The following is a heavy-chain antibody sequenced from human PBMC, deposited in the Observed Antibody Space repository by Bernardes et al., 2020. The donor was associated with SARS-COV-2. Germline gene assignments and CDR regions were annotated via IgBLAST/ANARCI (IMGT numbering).Heavy chain of an antibody. CDR1: GYTFTSYY. V-gene: IGHV1-46*01. CDR3: ARDRRASHYDFWSGYPTYYYMDV. Sequence: ASVKVSCKASGYTFTSYYMHWVRQAPGQGLEWMGIINPSGGSTSYAQKFQGRVTMTRDTSTSTVYMELSSLRSEDTAVYYCARDRRASHYDFWSGYPTYYYMDVWGKGTTVTVSS. D-gene: IGHD3-3*01. CDR2: INPSGGST. J-gene: IGHJ6*03.